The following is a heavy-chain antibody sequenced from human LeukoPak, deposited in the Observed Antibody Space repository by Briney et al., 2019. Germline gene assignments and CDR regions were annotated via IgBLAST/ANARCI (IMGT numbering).Heavy chain of an antibody. CDR3: AKKPGERXYYDSSGPAI. CDR2: ISGSGGST. D-gene: IGHD3-22*01. J-gene: IGHJ3*02. V-gene: IGHV3-23*01. CDR1: GFTFSSYA. Sequence: GGSLRLSCAASGFTFSSYAMSWVRQAPGNGLEWVSAISGSGGSTYYADSVKGRFTISRDNSKNTLYLQMNSLRAEDTAVYYCAKKPGERXYYDSSGPAIWGQGTMVTVSS.